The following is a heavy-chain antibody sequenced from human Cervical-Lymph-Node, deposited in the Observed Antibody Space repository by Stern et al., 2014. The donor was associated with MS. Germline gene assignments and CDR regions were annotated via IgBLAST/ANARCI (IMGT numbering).Heavy chain of an antibody. J-gene: IGHJ6*02. Sequence: QVQLVQSGAEVKKPGASVKVSCKASGYTFTSYYMHWVRQAPGQGLEWMGIINPSGGSTSYAQKFQGRVTMTRDTSTSTVYMELSSLRSEDTAVYYCARVGSGVVPAAMGGHYYYYGMDVWGQGTTVTVSS. CDR1: GYTFTSYY. CDR2: INPSGGST. D-gene: IGHD2-2*01. CDR3: ARVGSGVVPAAMGGHYYYYGMDV. V-gene: IGHV1-46*03.